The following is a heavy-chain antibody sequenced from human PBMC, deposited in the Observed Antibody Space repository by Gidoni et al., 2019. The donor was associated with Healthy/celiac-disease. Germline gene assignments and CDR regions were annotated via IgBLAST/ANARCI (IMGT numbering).Heavy chain of an antibody. CDR2: IKSKTDGGTT. CDR1: GFTFSNAW. J-gene: IGHJ4*02. V-gene: IGHV3-15*01. Sequence: EVQLVESGGGLVKPGGSLRLSCAAPGFTFSNAWMSWVRQAPGKGLEWVGRIKSKTDGGTTDYAAPVKGRFTISRDDSKNTLYLQMNSLKTEDTAVYYCTTDPHDYGDYVWDYWGQGTLVTVSS. D-gene: IGHD4-17*01. CDR3: TTDPHDYGDYVWDY.